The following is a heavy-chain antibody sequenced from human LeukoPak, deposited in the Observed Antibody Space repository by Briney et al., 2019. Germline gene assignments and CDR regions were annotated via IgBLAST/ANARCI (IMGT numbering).Heavy chain of an antibody. CDR3: ARSPLITFGGANYYFDY. J-gene: IGHJ4*02. V-gene: IGHV4-59*08. CDR2: IHYSGCT. Sequence: SETLSLTCTVSGGSISSYYWSWIRQPPGKGLQWIGYIHYSGCTNYNPSLKSRVTISVDTSKNQFSLKLSSVTAADTAVYYCARSPLITFGGANYYFDYWGQGTLVTVSS. D-gene: IGHD3-16*01. CDR1: GGSISSYY.